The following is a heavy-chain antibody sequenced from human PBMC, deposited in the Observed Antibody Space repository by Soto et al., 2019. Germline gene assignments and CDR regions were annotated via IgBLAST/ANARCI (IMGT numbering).Heavy chain of an antibody. J-gene: IGHJ4*02. D-gene: IGHD5-18*01. V-gene: IGHV4-59*01. CDR2: IYYSGST. CDR1: GGSISSYY. Sequence: TSETLSLTCTVSGGSISSYYWSWIRQPPGKGLEWVGYIYYSGSTNYNPSLQSRVTISADTSKNQVSLKVNSVTAADTAVYCCARDHPHSYGVYYFDYWGQGTPVTVSS. CDR3: ARDHPHSYGVYYFDY.